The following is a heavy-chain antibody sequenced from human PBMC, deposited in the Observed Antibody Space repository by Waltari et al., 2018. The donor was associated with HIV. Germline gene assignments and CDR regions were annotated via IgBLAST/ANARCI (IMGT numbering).Heavy chain of an antibody. CDR2: ISSVGSYI. Sequence: EVQLVESGGGLVKPGGSLRLSCAASGFTFSTYNMNWVRQGPGKGLELVSSISSVGSYIYYPYSFKCRLTMSRDNAKISLYLQMNSLRAEYTAVYYCAGCGYDYACGTYRPFVYWGQGTLVTVSS. CDR3: AGCGYDYACGTYRPFVY. D-gene: IGHD3-16*02. CDR1: GFTFSTYN. V-gene: IGHV3-21*03. J-gene: IGHJ4*02.